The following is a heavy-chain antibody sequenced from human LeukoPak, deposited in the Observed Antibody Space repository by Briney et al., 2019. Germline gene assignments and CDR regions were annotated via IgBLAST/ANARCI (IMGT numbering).Heavy chain of an antibody. J-gene: IGHJ4*02. V-gene: IGHV3-20*04. CDR2: INWDGGAS. CDR3: VRDLSASWYSLGF. CDR1: GSSIADYV. Sequence: GGSLRLSCAASGSSIADYVMSWVRQPPGKGLEWVSGINWDGGASAYSDSVKGRFTISRDHGKNSLYLQMNDLRDEDTALYFCVRDLSASWYSLGFWGQGALLTVSS. D-gene: IGHD6-13*01.